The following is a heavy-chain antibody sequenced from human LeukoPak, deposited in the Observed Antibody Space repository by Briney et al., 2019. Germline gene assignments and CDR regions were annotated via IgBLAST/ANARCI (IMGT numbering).Heavy chain of an antibody. V-gene: IGHV1-46*01. Sequence: GASVKVSCKASGGTFSSYAISWVRQAPGQGLEWMGIINPSGGSTSYTQKFQGRITMTRDTSTSTVYVELSSLRSEDTAVYYCARAYYHASSRYYFPLDYWGQGTLVTVSS. D-gene: IGHD3-22*01. CDR1: GGTFSSYA. CDR2: INPSGGST. CDR3: ARAYYHASSRYYFPLDY. J-gene: IGHJ4*02.